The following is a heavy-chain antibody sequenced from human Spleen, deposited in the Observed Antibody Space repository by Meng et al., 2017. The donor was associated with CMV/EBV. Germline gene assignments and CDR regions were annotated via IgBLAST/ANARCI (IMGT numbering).Heavy chain of an antibody. D-gene: IGHD3-10*01. CDR2: ISAYNGNT. V-gene: IGHV1-18*01. CDR1: YTCTSYG. J-gene: IGHJ4*02. CDR3: ARGRERFGELLWYYFDY. Sequence: YTCTSYGSSWVRQAPGQGLEWMGWISAYNGNTNYAQKLQGRVTMTTDTSTSTAYMELRSLRSDDTAVYYCARGRERFGELLWYYFDYWGQGTLVTVSS.